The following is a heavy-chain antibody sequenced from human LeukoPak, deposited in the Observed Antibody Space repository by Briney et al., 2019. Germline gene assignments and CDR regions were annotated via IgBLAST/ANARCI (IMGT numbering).Heavy chain of an antibody. CDR1: GFSFSTYA. D-gene: IGHD3/OR15-3a*01. Sequence: GGSLRLSCAASGFSFSTYAMSWVRQAPGKELEWVAAISGSGGDTDYADSVKGRFTISRDNSKNTLYLQMNSLRAEDTAVYYCAKDIHFLTGYDYWGQGTLVIVSS. V-gene: IGHV3-23*01. CDR2: ISGSGGDT. CDR3: AKDIHFLTGYDY. J-gene: IGHJ4*02.